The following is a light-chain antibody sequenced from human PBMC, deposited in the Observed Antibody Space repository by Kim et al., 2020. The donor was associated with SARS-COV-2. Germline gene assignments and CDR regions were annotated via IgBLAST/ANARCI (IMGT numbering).Light chain of an antibody. CDR2: YDS. CDR3: QVSDSGSDHVV. V-gene: IGLV3-21*04. CDR1: NIGRQN. Sequence: APGKTASITCGGNNIGRQNVHGYQQKSGQAPVLVIYYDSDRPSGIPERFSGSNSGNTATLTISRVEAGDEADYYCQVSDSGSDHVVFGGGTQLTVL. J-gene: IGLJ2*01.